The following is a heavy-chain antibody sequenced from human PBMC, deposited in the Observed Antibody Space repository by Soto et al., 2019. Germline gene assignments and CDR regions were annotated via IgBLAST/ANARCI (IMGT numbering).Heavy chain of an antibody. V-gene: IGHV4-34*01. CDR1: GGSFSGYY. Sequence: SETLSLTCAVYGGSFSGYYWSWIRQPPGKGLEWIGEINHSGSTNHNPSLKSRVTISVDTSKNQFSLKLSSVTAADTAVYYCARESGWTEPDYWGQGTLVTVSS. CDR2: INHSGST. D-gene: IGHD6-25*01. CDR3: ARESGWTEPDY. J-gene: IGHJ4*02.